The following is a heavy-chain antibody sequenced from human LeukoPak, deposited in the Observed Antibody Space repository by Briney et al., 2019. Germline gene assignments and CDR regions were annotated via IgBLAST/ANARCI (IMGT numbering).Heavy chain of an antibody. Sequence: GGSLRLSCAASGLTFSNYAMSWVRQAPGKGLEWVSGISDSGGSTYYADSVKGRFIISRDNSKNTLYLQMNSLRTEDTAVYYCARGSGNIAAAGSFDYWGQGTLVTVSS. CDR1: GLTFSNYA. V-gene: IGHV3-23*01. J-gene: IGHJ4*02. D-gene: IGHD6-13*01. CDR2: ISDSGGST. CDR3: ARGSGNIAAAGSFDY.